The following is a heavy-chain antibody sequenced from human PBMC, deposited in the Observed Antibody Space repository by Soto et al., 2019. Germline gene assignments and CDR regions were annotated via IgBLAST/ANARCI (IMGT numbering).Heavy chain of an antibody. CDR2: TYYRAKWYN. CDR1: GGSVSSNSAA. V-gene: IGHV6-1*01. Sequence: SQTLSLTCAISGGSVSSNSAAWNWIRQSPSRGLEWLGRTYYRAKWYNDYAVSVNSRLTITPDTSKNQFSLQLISVTPEDTALYYCARGSLVRYFDWPPVYGMDVWGQGTTVTVSS. CDR3: ARGSLVRYFDWPPVYGMDV. D-gene: IGHD3-9*01. J-gene: IGHJ6*02.